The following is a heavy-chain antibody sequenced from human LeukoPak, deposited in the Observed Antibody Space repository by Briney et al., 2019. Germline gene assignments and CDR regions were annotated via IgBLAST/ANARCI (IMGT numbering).Heavy chain of an antibody. Sequence: SETLSLTCAVYGGSFSGYYWSWIRQPPGKGLEWIGEINHSGSTNYNPSLKSRVTISVDTSKNQFSLKLSSVTAADTAVYYCARLVAVAAAADYYYYGMDVWGQGTTVTVSS. CDR3: ARLVAVAAAADYYYYGMDV. CDR1: GGSFSGYY. J-gene: IGHJ6*02. CDR2: INHSGST. D-gene: IGHD6-13*01. V-gene: IGHV4-34*01.